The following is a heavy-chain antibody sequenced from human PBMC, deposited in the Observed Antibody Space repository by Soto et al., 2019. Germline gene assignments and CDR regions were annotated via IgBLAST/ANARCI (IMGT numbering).Heavy chain of an antibody. CDR3: ARGEDNWNPFPFDY. V-gene: IGHV3-11*01. J-gene: IGHJ4*02. CDR2: ISSSGSNK. Sequence: QVQLVESGGGLVKPGGSLRLSCAASGFTFSDYYMSWIRQAPGKGLEWVSYISSSGSNKYYAVSVKGRFTISRDNAKNSLYLQMNSLRVEDTAVYYCARGEDNWNPFPFDYWGQGSLVTVSS. D-gene: IGHD1-20*01. CDR1: GFTFSDYY.